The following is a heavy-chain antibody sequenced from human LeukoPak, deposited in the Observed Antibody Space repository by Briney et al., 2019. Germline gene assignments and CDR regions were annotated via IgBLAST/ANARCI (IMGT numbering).Heavy chain of an antibody. Sequence: SETLSLTCTVSGGSISSYYWSWIRQPPGKGLEWIGYIYYSGSTNYNPSLKSRVTISVDTSKNQFSLKLSSVTAADTAVYYCARGEPGDSSGYYPYYFDYWGQGTLVTVSS. J-gene: IGHJ4*02. CDR2: IYYSGST. CDR3: ARGEPGDSSGYYPYYFDY. V-gene: IGHV4-59*08. CDR1: GGSISSYY. D-gene: IGHD3-22*01.